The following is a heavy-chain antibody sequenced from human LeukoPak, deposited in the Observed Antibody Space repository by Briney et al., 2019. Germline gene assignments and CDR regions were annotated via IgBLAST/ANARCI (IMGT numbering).Heavy chain of an antibody. CDR3: ARDLTGHGSGYVGPSDY. CDR2: ISSSSSYI. D-gene: IGHD5-12*01. Sequence: PGGSLRLSCAASGFTFSSYSMNWVRQAPGKGLEWVSSISSSSSYIYYADSVKGRFTISRDNAKNSLYLQMNSLRAEDTAVYYCARDLTGHGSGYVGPSDYWGQGTLVTVSS. J-gene: IGHJ4*02. V-gene: IGHV3-21*01. CDR1: GFTFSSYS.